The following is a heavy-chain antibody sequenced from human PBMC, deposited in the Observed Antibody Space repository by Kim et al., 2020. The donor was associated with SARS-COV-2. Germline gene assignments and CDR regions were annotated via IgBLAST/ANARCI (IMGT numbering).Heavy chain of an antibody. D-gene: IGHD3-16*02. Sequence: SPSFQGHVTISADKSISTAYLQWSSLKASDTAMYYCARLHRKGYIPLSDYWGQGTLVTVSS. V-gene: IGHV5-10-1*01. J-gene: IGHJ4*02. CDR3: ARLHRKGYIPLSDY.